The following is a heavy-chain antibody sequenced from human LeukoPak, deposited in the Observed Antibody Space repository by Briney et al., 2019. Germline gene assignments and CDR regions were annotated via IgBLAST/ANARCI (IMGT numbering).Heavy chain of an antibody. V-gene: IGHV3-30*03. J-gene: IGHJ4*02. Sequence: GGSLRLSCAVSGFTFSSYGMDCVRQAPGKGLEWVAVISYDGSNKYYADSVKGRFTIPRDNSKTSRYLQMNSLRAEDTAVYYCARVQAYGDYVFDYWGQGTLVTVSS. D-gene: IGHD4-17*01. CDR3: ARVQAYGDYVFDY. CDR1: GFTFSSYG. CDR2: ISYDGSNK.